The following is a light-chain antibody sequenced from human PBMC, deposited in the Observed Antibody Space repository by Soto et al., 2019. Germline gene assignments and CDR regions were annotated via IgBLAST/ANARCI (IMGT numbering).Light chain of an antibody. Sequence: AIRMTQSPSSFSASTLDRVTISCRASQGISSYLAWYQQKPGKAPKLLIYAASTLQSGVPSRFSGSGSGTDFTLTISCLQSEDFATYYCQQYYSYLITFGQGTRLEIK. CDR2: AAS. CDR3: QQYYSYLIT. J-gene: IGKJ5*01. CDR1: QGISSY. V-gene: IGKV1-8*01.